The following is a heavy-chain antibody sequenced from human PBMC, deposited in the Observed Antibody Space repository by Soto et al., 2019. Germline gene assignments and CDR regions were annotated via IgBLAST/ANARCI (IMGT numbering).Heavy chain of an antibody. Sequence: SETLSLTCAVYGGSFSGYYWSWIRQPPGTGLEWIGEISHSGSTNYNPSLKSRVTISVDTSKNQFSLKLTSVTAADTAVYYCARDKITGLFDYWGQGTLVTVSS. D-gene: IGHD2-8*02. CDR3: ARDKITGLFDY. V-gene: IGHV4-34*01. CDR2: ISHSGST. CDR1: GGSFSGYY. J-gene: IGHJ4*02.